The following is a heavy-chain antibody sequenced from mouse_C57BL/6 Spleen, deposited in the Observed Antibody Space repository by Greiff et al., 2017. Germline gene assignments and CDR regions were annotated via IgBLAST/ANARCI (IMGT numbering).Heavy chain of an antibody. D-gene: IGHD1-1*01. V-gene: IGHV1-50*01. J-gene: IGHJ3*01. Sequence: QVQLQQPGAELVKPGASVKLSCKASGYTFTSYWMQWVKQRPGQGLEWIGEIDPSDSYTNYNQKFTGKATLTVYTSSSTAYMQLSSLTSEDSAVYYGARGGYYGSRAWFAYWGQGTLVTVSA. CDR1: GYTFTSYW. CDR2: IDPSDSYT. CDR3: ARGGYYGSRAWFAY.